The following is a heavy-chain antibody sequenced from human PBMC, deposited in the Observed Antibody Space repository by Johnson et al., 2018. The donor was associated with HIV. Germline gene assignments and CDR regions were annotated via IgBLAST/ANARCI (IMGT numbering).Heavy chain of an antibody. CDR3: ARGGITIFGVVDALDI. V-gene: IGHV3-49*04. Sequence: VKLVESGGGVVQPGRSLRLSCAASGFTFSSYGMHWVRQAPGKGLEWVSFIRSKAYGGTREYAASVKGRFTISRDDSKSIAYLQMNSLKTEDTALYYCARGGITIFGVVDALDIWGQGTMVTVSS. J-gene: IGHJ3*02. D-gene: IGHD3-3*01. CDR1: GFTFSSYG. CDR2: IRSKAYGGTR.